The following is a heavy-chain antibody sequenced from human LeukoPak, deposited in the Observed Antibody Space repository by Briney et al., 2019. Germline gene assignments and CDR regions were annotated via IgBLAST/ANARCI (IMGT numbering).Heavy chain of an antibody. D-gene: IGHD6-13*01. CDR3: ARDLDSSSWGGDY. V-gene: IGHV3-53*01. CDR1: GFTVSSNY. Sequence: GGSLRLSCAASGFTVSSNYMSWVRQTPGKGLEWVSVIYSGGSTYYADSVKGRFTISRDNSKNTLYLQMNSLRAEDTAVYYCARDLDSSSWGGDYWGQGTLVTVSS. J-gene: IGHJ4*02. CDR2: IYSGGST.